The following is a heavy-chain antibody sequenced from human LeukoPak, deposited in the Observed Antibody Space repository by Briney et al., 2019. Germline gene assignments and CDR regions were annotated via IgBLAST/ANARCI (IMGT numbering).Heavy chain of an antibody. CDR3: ARDSFLLLTGNGMDV. CDR2: ISSSSSYI. V-gene: IGHV3-21*01. J-gene: IGHJ6*02. D-gene: IGHD2-15*01. Sequence: KPGGSLRLSCAASGFTFSSYSMNWVRQAPGEGLEWVSSISSSSSYIYYADSVKGRFTISRDNAKNSLYLQMNSLRAEDTAVYYCARDSFLLLTGNGMDVWGQGTTVTVSS. CDR1: GFTFSSYS.